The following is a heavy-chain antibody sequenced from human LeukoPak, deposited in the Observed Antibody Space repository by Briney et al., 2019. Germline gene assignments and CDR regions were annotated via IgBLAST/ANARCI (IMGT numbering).Heavy chain of an antibody. D-gene: IGHD6-13*01. CDR2: INHRGST. CDR3: ARSSSKIAAAGKYCDY. CDR1: GGSISSDSY. J-gene: IGHJ4*02. Sequence: SETLSLTCTVSGGSISSDSYWGWIRQPPGKGLEWIGEINHRGSTNYNPSLESRVTISVDTSKNQFSLKLSSVTAADTAVYYCARSSSKIAAAGKYCDYWGQGTLVSVSS. V-gene: IGHV4-39*07.